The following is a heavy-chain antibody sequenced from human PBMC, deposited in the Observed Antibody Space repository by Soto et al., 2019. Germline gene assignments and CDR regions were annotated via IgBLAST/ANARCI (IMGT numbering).Heavy chain of an antibody. V-gene: IGHV1-18*04. D-gene: IGHD2-2*02. CDR3: ARDHCSSTSCYTAVDY. J-gene: IGHJ4*02. CDR2: ISSYNGNT. Sequence: GASVNVSCKSSGYTFTSCVIIWVRQAPGQGLEWMGWISSYNGNTNYAQKLQGRVTMTTDTSTSTAYMELRSLRSDDTAVYYCARDHCSSTSCYTAVDYWGQGTLVTVSS. CDR1: GYTFTSCV.